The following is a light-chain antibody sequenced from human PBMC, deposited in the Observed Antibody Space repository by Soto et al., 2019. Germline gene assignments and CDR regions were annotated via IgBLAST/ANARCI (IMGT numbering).Light chain of an antibody. CDR2: GAS. CDR1: QCIGSR. Sequence: DIQMTQSPSDLATSIGDRVTITCRASQCIGSRLAWYQQKHGKAPNLLIYGASTLESGVPSRFSGSGSGTEFTLTISSLQSDDFATYYCQHYSSYWTFGQGTKVDIK. J-gene: IGKJ1*01. CDR3: QHYSSYWT. V-gene: IGKV1-5*01.